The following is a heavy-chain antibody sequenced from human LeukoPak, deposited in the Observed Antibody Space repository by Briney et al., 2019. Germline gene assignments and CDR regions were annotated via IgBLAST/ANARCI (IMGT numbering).Heavy chain of an antibody. CDR1: GFTFSDYY. CDR3: ARVSPQGIAAAVRGNWFDP. V-gene: IGHV3-11*01. J-gene: IGHJ5*02. Sequence: GGSLRLSCAASGFTFSDYYMSWIRQAPGKGLEWVSYISSSGSTIYYADSVKGRFTISRDNAKNSLYLQMNSLRAEDTAVYYCARVSPQGIAAAVRGNWFDPWGQGTLVTVSS. CDR2: ISSSGSTI. D-gene: IGHD6-13*01.